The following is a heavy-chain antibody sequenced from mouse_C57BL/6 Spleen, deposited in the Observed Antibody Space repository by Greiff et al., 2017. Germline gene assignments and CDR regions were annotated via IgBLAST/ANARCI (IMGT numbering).Heavy chain of an antibody. Sequence: EVQLQQSGPELVKPGASVKISCKASGYSFTGYYMNWVKQSPEKSLEWIGEINPSTGGTTYNQKFKAKATLTVDKSSSTAYMQLKSLTSEDSAVYYCARRTGGYFDYWGQGTTLTVSS. CDR2: INPSTGGT. V-gene: IGHV1-42*01. CDR3: ARRTGGYFDY. D-gene: IGHD4-1*01. CDR1: GYSFTGYY. J-gene: IGHJ2*01.